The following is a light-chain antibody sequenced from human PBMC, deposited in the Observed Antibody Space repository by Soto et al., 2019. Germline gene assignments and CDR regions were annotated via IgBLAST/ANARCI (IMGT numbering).Light chain of an antibody. CDR3: QQGGT. J-gene: IGKJ1*01. CDR2: DAS. Sequence: ELVLTQSPATLSLSPGERATLSCRASQSVSFYLGWYQQKPGQAPRLLIYDASNRATGIPARFSGSGSGTDFTLTISSLESEDVAVYYCQQGGTFGQGTKLEIK. V-gene: IGKV3-11*01. CDR1: QSVSFY.